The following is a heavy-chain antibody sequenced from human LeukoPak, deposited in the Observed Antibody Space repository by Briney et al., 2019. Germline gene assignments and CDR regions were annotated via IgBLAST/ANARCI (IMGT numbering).Heavy chain of an antibody. V-gene: IGHV3-23*01. J-gene: IGHJ4*02. CDR3: ARDLCWGCFDD. D-gene: IGHD3-10*02. CDR2: NTSSGGST. CDR1: GFTFNTYG. Sequence: GGSLRLSCAASGFTFNTYGMTWVRQAPGKGLEWVSANTSSGGSTYYGDSVKGRFTISRDNSRNTLYLQMNSLRVDDTAVYYCARDLCWGCFDDWGQGNLVTVSS.